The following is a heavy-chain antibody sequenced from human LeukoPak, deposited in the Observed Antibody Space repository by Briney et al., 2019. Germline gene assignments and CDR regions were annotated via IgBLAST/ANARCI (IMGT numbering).Heavy chain of an antibody. V-gene: IGHV1-69*13. CDR1: GGTFSSYA. CDR2: IIPIFGTA. D-gene: IGHD3-10*01. J-gene: IGHJ4*02. CDR3: ARDLDQYSGRFGGFGHDF. Sequence: SVKVSCKASGGTFSSYAISWVRQAPGQGLEWMGGIIPIFGTANYAQRFQGRVTITADESTSTAYMELRSLRSDDTAVYYCARDLDQYSGRFGGFGHDFWGQGTLVTVSS.